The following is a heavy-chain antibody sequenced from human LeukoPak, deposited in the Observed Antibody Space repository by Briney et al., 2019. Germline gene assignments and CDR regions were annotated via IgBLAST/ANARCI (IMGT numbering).Heavy chain of an antibody. CDR2: IYYSGST. J-gene: IGHJ6*03. Sequence: SETLSLTCTVSGGSISSHYWSWIRQPPGKGLEWIGYIYYSGSTYYNPSLKSRVTITVDTSKNQFSLKLSSVTAADTAVYYCAREVTGTTNYYYYYYMDVWGKGTTVTVSS. CDR1: GGSISSHY. CDR3: AREVTGTTNYYYYYYMDV. V-gene: IGHV4-59*11. D-gene: IGHD1-20*01.